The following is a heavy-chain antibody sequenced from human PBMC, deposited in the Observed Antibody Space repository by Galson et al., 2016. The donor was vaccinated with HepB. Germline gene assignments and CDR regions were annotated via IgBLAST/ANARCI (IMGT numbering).Heavy chain of an antibody. D-gene: IGHD1-26*01. V-gene: IGHV3-30*18. CDR1: GFPFSSYG. Sequence: SLRLSCAASSGFPFSSYGLHWVRQAPGKALEWVAVISYVGTNIFYADSVKGRFTISRDNSKNTLYLQMNSLRREDTAVYYCAKDPRRILGGTVVGDYYNYYMGVWGKGTTVIVSS. CDR3: AKDPRRILGGTVVGDYYNYYMGV. J-gene: IGHJ6*03. CDR2: ISYVGTNI.